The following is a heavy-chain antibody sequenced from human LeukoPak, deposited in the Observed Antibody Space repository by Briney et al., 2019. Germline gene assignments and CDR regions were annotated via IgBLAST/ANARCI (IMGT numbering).Heavy chain of an antibody. J-gene: IGHJ4*02. CDR3: ARDQAPTYYYEV. CDR1: GYTFTSYD. Sequence: ASVKVSCKASGYTFTSYDINWVRQATGQGLEWMGWMNPNSGNTGYAQKFQGRVTITRNTSISTAYMELSSLRSEDTAVYYCARDQAPTYYYEVWGQGTLVTVSP. V-gene: IGHV1-8*03. D-gene: IGHD3-22*01. CDR2: MNPNSGNT.